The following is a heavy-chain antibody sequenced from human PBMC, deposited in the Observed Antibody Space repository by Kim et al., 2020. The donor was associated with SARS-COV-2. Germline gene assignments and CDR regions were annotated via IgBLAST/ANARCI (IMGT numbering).Heavy chain of an antibody. CDR1: GYSFTSYW. CDR3: ARQEGYYYDSSGYPQNWFDP. Sequence: GESLKISCKGSGYSFTSYWIGWVRQMPGKGLEWMGIIYPGDSDTRYSPSFQGQVTISADKSISTAYLQWSSLKASDTAMYYCARQEGYYYDSSGYPQNWFDPWGQGTLVTVSS. V-gene: IGHV5-51*01. CDR2: IYPGDSDT. D-gene: IGHD3-22*01. J-gene: IGHJ5*02.